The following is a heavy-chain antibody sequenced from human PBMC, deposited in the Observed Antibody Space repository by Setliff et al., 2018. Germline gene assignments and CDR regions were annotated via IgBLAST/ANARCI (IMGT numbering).Heavy chain of an antibody. J-gene: IGHJ6*02. D-gene: IGHD3-22*01. CDR1: GYSFTSYW. CDR3: ASTLYYYDSSGYHYYYGMDV. CDR2: IYPGDSDT. Sequence: GESLKISCKGSGYSFTSYWIGWVRQMPGKGLEWMGIIYPGDSDTRYSPSFQGQVTISADKSISTAYLQWSSLKASDTAMYYCASTLYYYDSSGYHYYYGMDVWGQGTTVTVSS. V-gene: IGHV5-51*01.